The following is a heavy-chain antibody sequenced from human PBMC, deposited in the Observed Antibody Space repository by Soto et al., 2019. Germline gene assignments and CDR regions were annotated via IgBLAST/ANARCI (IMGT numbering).Heavy chain of an antibody. J-gene: IGHJ4*02. CDR1: GFTFSSYG. Sequence: PGGSLRLSCAASGFTFSSYGMHWVRQAPGKGLEWVAVISYDGSNKYYADSVKGRFTISRDNSKNTLYLQMNSLRAEDTAVYYCAKGVHRQQLVRPADYWGQGTLVTVSS. CDR2: ISYDGSNK. D-gene: IGHD6-13*01. CDR3: AKGVHRQQLVRPADY. V-gene: IGHV3-30*18.